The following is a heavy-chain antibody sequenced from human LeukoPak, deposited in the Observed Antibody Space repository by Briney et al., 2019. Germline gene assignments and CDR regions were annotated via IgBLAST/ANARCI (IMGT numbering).Heavy chain of an antibody. CDR3: TTSLLLWFGELCY. V-gene: IGHV3-23*01. CDR1: GFTFSSYA. D-gene: IGHD3-10*01. J-gene: IGHJ4*02. Sequence: GGSLRLSCAASGFTFSSYAMSWVRQAPGKGLEWVSAISGSGGSTYYADSVKGRFTISRDNSKNTLYLQMNSLKTEDTAVYYCTTSLLLWFGELCYWGQGTLVTVSS. CDR2: ISGSGGST.